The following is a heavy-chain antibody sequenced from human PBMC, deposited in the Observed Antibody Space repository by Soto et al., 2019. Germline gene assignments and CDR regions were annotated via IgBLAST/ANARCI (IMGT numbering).Heavy chain of an antibody. CDR3: ATRPLFPGAP. CDR1: GFTFSSND. CDR2: IYSSGST. D-gene: IGHD3-10*01. J-gene: IGHJ3*01. Sequence: EVQLVESGGGLIQPGGSLRLSCAASGFTFSSNDMNWVRQAPGKGLEWVSLIYSSGSTSYADSVKGRFTFSRDNPKNTLYLHMSSLRADDTAVYYCATRPLFPGAPRGQGTMVTVSS. V-gene: IGHV3-53*01.